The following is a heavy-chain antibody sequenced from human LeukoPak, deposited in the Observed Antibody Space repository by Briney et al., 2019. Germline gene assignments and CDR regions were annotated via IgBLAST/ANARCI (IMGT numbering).Heavy chain of an antibody. J-gene: IGHJ5*02. V-gene: IGHV1-46*01. CDR1: GYTFSDYS. D-gene: IGHD2-21*02. Sequence: VASVTVSCKASGYTFSDYSVHWVRQAPGQGLEWMGIINPTGGSASYAQKFQGRVTMTRDTSIGTAYMELSSLRSEDSAVYYCARVPNGGDEFDPWGQGTLVTVSS. CDR3: ARVPNGGDEFDP. CDR2: INPTGGSA.